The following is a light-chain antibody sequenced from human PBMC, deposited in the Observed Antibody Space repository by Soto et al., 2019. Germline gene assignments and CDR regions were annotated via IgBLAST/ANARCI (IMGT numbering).Light chain of an antibody. V-gene: IGLV1-44*01. CDR1: SSNIGSNT. CDR3: AAWDDSLNAYV. CDR2: SNN. Sequence: QSALTQPPSASGTPGQRVTISCSGSSSNIGSNTVNWYQQLPGTAPKLLIYSNNQRPSGVPDRFSGSKSGTSASLAISGLQSEDEADYYCAAWDDSLNAYVFGTGTKLTVL. J-gene: IGLJ1*01.